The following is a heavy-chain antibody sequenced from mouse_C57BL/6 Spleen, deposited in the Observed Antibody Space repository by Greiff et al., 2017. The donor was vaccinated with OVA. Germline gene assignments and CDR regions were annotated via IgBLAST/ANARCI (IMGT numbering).Heavy chain of an antibody. V-gene: IGHV5-4*01. D-gene: IGHD2-5*01. CDR3: ARDPYSNYYAMDD. Sequence: EVKLVESGGGLVKPGGSLKLSCAASGFTFSSYAMSWVRQTPEKRLEWVATISDGGSYTYYPDNVKGRITISRDNAKNNLYLQMSHLKSEDTAMYYCARDPYSNYYAMDDWGQGTSVTVSS. J-gene: IGHJ4*01. CDR1: GFTFSSYA. CDR2: ISDGGSYT.